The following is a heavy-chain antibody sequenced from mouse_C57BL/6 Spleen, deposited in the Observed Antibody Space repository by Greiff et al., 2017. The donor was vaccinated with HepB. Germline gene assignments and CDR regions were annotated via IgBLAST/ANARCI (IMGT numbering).Heavy chain of an antibody. Sequence: EVQLQQSGPVLVKPGASVKMSCKASGYTFTDYYMNWVKQSHGKSLEWIGVINPYNGGTSYNQKFKGKATLTVDKSSSTAYMELNSLTSEDSAVYYCAAIYYYGSSPLGAMDYWGQGTSVTVSS. CDR3: AAIYYYGSSPLGAMDY. CDR2: INPYNGGT. D-gene: IGHD1-1*01. J-gene: IGHJ4*01. V-gene: IGHV1-19*01. CDR1: GYTFTDYY.